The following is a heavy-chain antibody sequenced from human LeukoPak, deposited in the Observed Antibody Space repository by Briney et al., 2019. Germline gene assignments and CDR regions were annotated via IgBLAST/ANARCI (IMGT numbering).Heavy chain of an antibody. CDR3: AKDQGRYGSGNYYFDY. CDR1: GFTFSSYA. Sequence: PGGSLRLSCAASGFTFSSYAMSWVRQAPGKGLEWVSAISGSGGSTYYADSVKGRFTISRDNSKNTLCLQMNSLRAEDTAVYYCAKDQGRYGSGNYYFDYWGQGTLVTVSS. J-gene: IGHJ4*02. V-gene: IGHV3-23*01. D-gene: IGHD3-10*01. CDR2: ISGSGGST.